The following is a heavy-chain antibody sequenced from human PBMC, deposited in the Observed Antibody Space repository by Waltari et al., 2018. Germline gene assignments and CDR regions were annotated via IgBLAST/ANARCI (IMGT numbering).Heavy chain of an antibody. V-gene: IGHV3-7*01. CDR1: GFNFGNYW. CDR3: ATVRY. J-gene: IGHJ4*02. CDR2: IKGDESEI. Sequence: EVQVIESGGDLVRPGGSLRLSCVASGFNFGNYWMNWVRQIPGKGLEWVAKIKGDESEILYADSVKGRFTISRDSARNTLYVEMNNLRVENTAVYFCATVRYWGQGTRVTVSS.